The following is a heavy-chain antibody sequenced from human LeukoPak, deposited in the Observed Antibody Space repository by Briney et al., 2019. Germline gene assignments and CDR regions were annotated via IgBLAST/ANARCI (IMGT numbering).Heavy chain of an antibody. CDR2: ISSSSSYI. CDR1: GFTFSSYS. D-gene: IGHD2-15*01. V-gene: IGHV3-21*01. J-gene: IGHJ4*02. Sequence: GGSLRLSCAASGFTFSSYSMNWVRQAPGKGLEWASSISSSSSYIYYADSVKGRFTISRDNAKNSLYLQMNSLRAEDTAVYYCARGYCSGGSCYFNYFDYWGQGTLVTVSS. CDR3: ARGYCSGGSCYFNYFDY.